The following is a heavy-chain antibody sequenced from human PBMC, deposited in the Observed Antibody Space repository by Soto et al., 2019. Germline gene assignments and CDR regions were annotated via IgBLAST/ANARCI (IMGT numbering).Heavy chain of an antibody. V-gene: IGHV3-53*01. D-gene: IGHD2-21*01. CDR1: GFVVSRNY. Sequence: GGSLRLSCATSGFVVSRNYMHWVRQAPGKGLEWVSVMYSDGKTYYAESVKGRFTISRDNSKSTVFLHMKSLRAEDTAVYYCARSPYCGTECNSGYLDFWGQGSLVTVSS. J-gene: IGHJ4*02. CDR2: MYSDGKT. CDR3: ARSPYCGTECNSGYLDF.